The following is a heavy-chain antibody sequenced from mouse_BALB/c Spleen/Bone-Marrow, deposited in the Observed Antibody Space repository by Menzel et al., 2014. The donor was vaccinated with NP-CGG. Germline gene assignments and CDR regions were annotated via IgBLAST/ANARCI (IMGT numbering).Heavy chain of an antibody. Sequence: EVKLLESGGGLVQPGGSLKLSCAASGFDFSRFWMSWVRQAPGKGLEWIGEMNPESSTINYTPSLKDKFIISRDNAKNTLYLQMSKVRSEDTAIYYCTRLHYCDHFAFWGQGTLVTVST. V-gene: IGHV4-1*02. CDR2: MNPESSTI. D-gene: IGHD1-2*01. J-gene: IGHJ3*01. CDR3: TRLHYCDHFAF. CDR1: GFDFSRFW.